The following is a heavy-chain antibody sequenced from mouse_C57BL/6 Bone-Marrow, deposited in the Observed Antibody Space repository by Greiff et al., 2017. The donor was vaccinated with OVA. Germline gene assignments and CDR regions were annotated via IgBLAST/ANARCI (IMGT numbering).Heavy chain of an antibody. D-gene: IGHD1-1*01. J-gene: IGHJ1*03. CDR3: ARFHYGSPWYFDV. V-gene: IGHV1-59*01. CDR2: IDPSDSYT. Sequence: QVQLQQPGAELVRPGTSVKLSCKASGYTFTSYWMHWVKQRPGQGLEWIGVIDPSDSYTNYNQKFKGKATLTVYTSSSTAYMQLSSLTSEDSAVYYCARFHYGSPWYFDVWGTGTTVTVSS. CDR1: GYTFTSYW.